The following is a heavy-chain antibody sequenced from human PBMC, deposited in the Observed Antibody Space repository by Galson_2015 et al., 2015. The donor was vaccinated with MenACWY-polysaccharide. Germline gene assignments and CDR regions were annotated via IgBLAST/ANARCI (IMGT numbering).Heavy chain of an antibody. Sequence: SVKVSCKASGYTFTGYHLHWVRQAPGQGLEWMGWINPNTGGTNYAQKFQGRVTMTRDTSISTAYMELSRLRSDDTAVYFCARYGPPSGMDVWGQGTTVTVSS. D-gene: IGHD3-10*01. V-gene: IGHV1-2*02. CDR1: GYTFTGYH. CDR2: INPNTGGT. J-gene: IGHJ6*02. CDR3: ARYGPPSGMDV.